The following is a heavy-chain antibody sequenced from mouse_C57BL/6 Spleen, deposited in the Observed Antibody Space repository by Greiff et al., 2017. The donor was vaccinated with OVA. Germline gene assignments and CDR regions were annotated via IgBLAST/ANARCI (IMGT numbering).Heavy chain of an antibody. CDR2: INPNNGGT. V-gene: IGHV1-26*01. J-gene: IGHJ2*01. CDR1: GYTFTDYY. CDR3: ARSPVASEDY. Sequence: EVQLQQSGPELVKPGASVKISCKASGYTFTDYYMNWVKQSHGRSLEWIGDINPNNGGTSYNQKFKGKATLTVDKSSSTAYMELRSLTSEDSAVYYCARSPVASEDYWGQGTTLTVSS. D-gene: IGHD1-1*02.